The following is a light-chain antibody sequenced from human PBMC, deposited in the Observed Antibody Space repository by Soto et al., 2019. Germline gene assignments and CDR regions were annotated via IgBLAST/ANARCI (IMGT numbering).Light chain of an antibody. CDR2: DVS. J-gene: IGLJ2*01. CDR1: SSDVGGYDY. V-gene: IGLV2-14*01. Sequence: QSALTQPASVSESPGQSITISCTGTSSDVGGYDYVSWYQQHPGKAPKLMIYDVSHRPSGVSNRFSGSKSGNTASLTISGLQAEDEADYYCTSYTISRRLLFGGGTKVTVL. CDR3: TSYTISRRLL.